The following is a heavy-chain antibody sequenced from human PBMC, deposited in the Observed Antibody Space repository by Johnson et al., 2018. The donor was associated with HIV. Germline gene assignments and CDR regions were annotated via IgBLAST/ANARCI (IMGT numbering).Heavy chain of an antibody. CDR2: IKQDGSEK. D-gene: IGHD6-13*01. CDR1: GFTFSSYW. Sequence: VQLVESGGGLVQPGGSLRLSCAASGFTFSSYWMSWVRQAPWKGLEWVANIKQDGSEKYYVDSVKGLFTISRDNAKNSLYLQMNSLRAEDTAVYYCAREGPYSSRWGAFDIWGQGTMVTVSS. CDR3: AREGPYSSRWGAFDI. J-gene: IGHJ3*02. V-gene: IGHV3-7*01.